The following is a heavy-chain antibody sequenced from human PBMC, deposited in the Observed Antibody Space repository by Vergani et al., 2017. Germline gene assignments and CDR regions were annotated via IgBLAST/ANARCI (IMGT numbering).Heavy chain of an antibody. J-gene: IGHJ6*03. CDR1: GFTFSNYW. Sequence: VQLVESGGGLVQPGGSLRLSCTASGFTFSNYWMQWVRQAPGKGLMWVSRINSDGDSTSYADSVKGRFTISRDNAKNTLYLQMDSLRAEDTAVYYCARALDSWYGNYYYYMDVWGKGTTVTVSS. D-gene: IGHD6-13*01. CDR2: INSDGDST. CDR3: ARALDSWYGNYYYYMDV. V-gene: IGHV3-74*01.